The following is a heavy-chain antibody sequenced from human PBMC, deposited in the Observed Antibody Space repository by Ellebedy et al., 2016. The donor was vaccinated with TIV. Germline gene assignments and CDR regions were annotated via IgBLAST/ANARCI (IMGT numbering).Heavy chain of an antibody. CDR3: ARDPLGYCSGGSCSNNWFDP. D-gene: IGHD2-15*01. J-gene: IGHJ5*02. CDR2: INVADGKT. CDR1: GYTFTQYA. Sequence: AASVKVSCKASGYTFTQYAIHWLRQARGQSLEWMGWINVADGKTKYSQKVQGRVTLTRDTSANTAYMNLSGLTSEASGIYYCARDPLGYCSGGSCSNNWFDPWGQGTLVTVSS. V-gene: IGHV1-3*01.